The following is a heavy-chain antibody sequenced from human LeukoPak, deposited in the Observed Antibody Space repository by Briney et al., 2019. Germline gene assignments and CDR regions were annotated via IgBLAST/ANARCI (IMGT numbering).Heavy chain of an antibody. V-gene: IGHV3-33*01. Sequence: PGRSLRLSCAASGVTFSTYGMHSVRQAPGKGLEWVAVIWYDGSNKYYADSVKGRFTISRDNSKNTLYLQMNSLRAEDTAVYYCARFAGYSSSCSLDYWGQGTLVTVSS. D-gene: IGHD6-13*01. J-gene: IGHJ4*02. CDR1: GVTFSTYG. CDR2: IWYDGSNK. CDR3: ARFAGYSSSCSLDY.